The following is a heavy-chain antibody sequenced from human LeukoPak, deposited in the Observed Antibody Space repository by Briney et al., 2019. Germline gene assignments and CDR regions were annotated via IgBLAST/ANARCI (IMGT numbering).Heavy chain of an antibody. J-gene: IGHJ4*02. Sequence: PSQTLSLTCTVSGGSISSGGYYWSWIRQHPGKGLEWIGYIYYSGSTYYNPSLKSRVTISVDTSKNQFSLKLSSVTAADTAVYYCARGETHDYSNTLDYWGQGTLVTVSS. V-gene: IGHV4-31*03. CDR1: GGSISSGGYY. CDR3: ARGETHDYSNTLDY. CDR2: IYYSGST. D-gene: IGHD4-4*01.